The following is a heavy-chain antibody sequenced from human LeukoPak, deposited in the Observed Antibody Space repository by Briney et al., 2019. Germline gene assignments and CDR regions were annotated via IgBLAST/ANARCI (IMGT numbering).Heavy chain of an antibody. J-gene: IGHJ4*02. CDR1: GFTFSSYA. Sequence: GGSLRLSCAASGFTFSSYAMHWVRQAPGKGLEWVAVISYDGSNKYYADSVKGRFTISRDNSKNTLYLQMNSLRAEDTAVYYCARDGVRYCSSTSCYHYFDYWGQGTLVTVSS. V-gene: IGHV3-30*04. D-gene: IGHD2-2*01. CDR3: ARDGVRYCSSTSCYHYFDY. CDR2: ISYDGSNK.